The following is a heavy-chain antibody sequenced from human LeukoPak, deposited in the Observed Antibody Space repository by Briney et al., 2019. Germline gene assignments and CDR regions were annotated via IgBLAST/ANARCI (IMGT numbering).Heavy chain of an antibody. CDR2: IYTSGST. V-gene: IGHV4-4*09. D-gene: IGHD6-6*01. Sequence: PSETLSLTCNVSGASISSYYWSWIRQPPGKGLEWIGYIYTSGSTNYNPSLKSRVTISLDMSKNQFSLKLSSVTAADPAVYYCARLAGSSSSDYWGQGTLVTVSS. J-gene: IGHJ4*02. CDR1: GASISSYY. CDR3: ARLAGSSSSDY.